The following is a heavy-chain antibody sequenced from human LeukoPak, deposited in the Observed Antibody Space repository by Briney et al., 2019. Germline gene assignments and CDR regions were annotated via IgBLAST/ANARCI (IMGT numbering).Heavy chain of an antibody. CDR2: IRYDGTHK. Sequence: GGSLRLSCAASGFTFSTYGMHWVRQAPGKGLEWVAFIRYDGTHKYYADSVKGRFTISRDNSKNTLYLQMNSLTTEDTAVYYCAKGGGELGSGSLDYWGQGTLVTVSS. J-gene: IGHJ4*02. D-gene: IGHD3-10*01. CDR3: AKGGGELGSGSLDY. CDR1: GFTFSTYG. V-gene: IGHV3-30*02.